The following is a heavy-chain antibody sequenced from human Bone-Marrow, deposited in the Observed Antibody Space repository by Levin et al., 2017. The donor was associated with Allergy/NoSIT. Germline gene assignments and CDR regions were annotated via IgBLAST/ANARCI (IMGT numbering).Heavy chain of an antibody. CDR3: ARGRGNYYFDY. CDR1: GYTFNTYA. Sequence: VASVKVSCKASGYTFNTYAIHWVRQAPGQRLEWMGWINAGDGKSEYSQKFQRRVTITRDTSASTAYMELSSLRSEDTAVYYCARGRGNYYFDYWGQGALVTVSS. V-gene: IGHV1-3*01. CDR2: INAGDGKS. J-gene: IGHJ4*02. D-gene: IGHD3-16*01.